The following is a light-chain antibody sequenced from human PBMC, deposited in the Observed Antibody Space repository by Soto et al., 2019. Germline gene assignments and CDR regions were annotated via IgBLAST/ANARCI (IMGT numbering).Light chain of an antibody. J-gene: IGKJ3*01. CDR3: QQYDNWPFT. CDR2: GAS. Sequence: EIVMTQSPVTLSVSPGERATLSCRASQSVSSNLAWYQQKPGQAPRLLVSGASTRATGVPARFSGSGYGTEFTLTISSLQSEDLVVYYFQQYDNWPFTFGPGTKVDI. CDR1: QSVSSN. V-gene: IGKV3-15*01.